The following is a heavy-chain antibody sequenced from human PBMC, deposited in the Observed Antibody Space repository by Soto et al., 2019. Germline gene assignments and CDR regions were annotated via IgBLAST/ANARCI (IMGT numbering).Heavy chain of an antibody. D-gene: IGHD5-12*01. CDR2: IYYSGST. CDR1: GGSISSGGYY. Sequence: SETLSLTCTVSGGSISSGGYYWSWIRQHPGKGLEWIGYIYYSGSTYYNPSLKSRVTISVDTSKNQFSLKLSSVTAADTAVYYCERWLQFYGMDVWGQGTTVTVSS. J-gene: IGHJ6*02. CDR3: ERWLQFYGMDV. V-gene: IGHV4-31*03.